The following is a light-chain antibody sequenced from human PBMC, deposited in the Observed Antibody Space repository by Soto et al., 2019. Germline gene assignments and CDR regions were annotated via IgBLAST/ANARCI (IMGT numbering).Light chain of an antibody. V-gene: IGLV1-47*01. CDR2: RNN. CDR1: SSNIGSFY. Sequence: QSVLTQPPSASGTPGQRVNMSCSGSSSNIGSFYVYWYQQLPGTAPKLLIYRNNQRPSGVPERFSGSKSGTSASLAISGLRSEDEADYYCATWDGTLSGPVFGGGTKLTVL. CDR3: ATWDGTLSGPV. J-gene: IGLJ3*02.